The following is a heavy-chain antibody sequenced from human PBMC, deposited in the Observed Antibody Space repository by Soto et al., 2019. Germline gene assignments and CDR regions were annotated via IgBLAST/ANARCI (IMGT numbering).Heavy chain of an antibody. J-gene: IGHJ4*02. CDR2: ISYDGSNK. V-gene: IGHV3-30-3*01. CDR3: ARDKRDGYNWYYFDY. D-gene: IGHD5-12*01. CDR1: GFTFSSYA. Sequence: QVQLVESGGGVVQPGRSLRLSCAASGFTFSSYAMHWVRQAPGKGLEWVAVISYDGSNKYYADSVKGRFTISRDNSKNTLYLQMNSLRAEDTAVYYCARDKRDGYNWYYFDYWGQGTLVTVSS.